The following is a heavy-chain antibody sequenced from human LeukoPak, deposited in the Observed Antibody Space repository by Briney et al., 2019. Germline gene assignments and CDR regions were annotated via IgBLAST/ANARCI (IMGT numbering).Heavy chain of an antibody. J-gene: IGHJ4*02. CDR2: IYTGGRQ. Sequence: GRSLRPSCAAAGFTVGSNYMRWVSPAPRDVLEWVGVIYTGGRQYFPECVKGRFTISRDNSKNTLYLQMNSLRAEDTAVYYCARGPTAQQLVYWGQGTLVTVSS. D-gene: IGHD6-13*01. CDR3: ARGPTAQQLVY. V-gene: IGHV3-66*02. CDR1: GFTVGSNY.